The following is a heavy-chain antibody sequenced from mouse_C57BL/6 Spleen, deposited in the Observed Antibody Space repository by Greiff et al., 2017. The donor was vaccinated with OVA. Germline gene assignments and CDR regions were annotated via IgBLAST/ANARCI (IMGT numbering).Heavy chain of an antibody. CDR2: IYPGGGYT. CDR3: ARSGYDSHWYFDV. D-gene: IGHD2-4*01. V-gene: IGHV1-63*01. CDR1: GYTFTNYW. Sequence: VQLQQSGAELVRPGTSVKMSCKASGYTFTNYWIGWAKQRPGHGLEWIGDIYPGGGYTNYNEKFKGKATLTADKSSSTAYMQFSSLTSEDSAIYYCARSGYDSHWYFDVWGTGTTVTVSS. J-gene: IGHJ1*03.